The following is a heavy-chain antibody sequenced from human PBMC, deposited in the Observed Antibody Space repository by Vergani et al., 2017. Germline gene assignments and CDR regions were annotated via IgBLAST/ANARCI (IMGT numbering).Heavy chain of an antibody. V-gene: IGHV3-30-3*01. CDR3: ARGGAALKAWFDP. CDR2: ISYDGINK. J-gene: IGHJ5*02. CDR1: RFTFSSYA. Sequence: QVQLVESGGGVVQPGTSLRLSCAASRFTFSSYAMHWVRQAPGKGLEWVAVISYDGINKYYADSVKGRFTISRDNSKNTLYLQMNSLRAEDTAVYYCARGGAALKAWFDPWGQGTLVTVSS. D-gene: IGHD6-6*01.